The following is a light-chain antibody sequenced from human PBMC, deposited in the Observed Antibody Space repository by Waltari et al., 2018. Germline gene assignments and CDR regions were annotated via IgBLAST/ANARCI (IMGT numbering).Light chain of an antibody. CDR1: SSTSGSNT. Sequence: QSVLTPPPSASGTPGQRVTIPCSGSSSTSGSNTVNWYQQLPGTAPKLLIYSNNQRPSGVPDRFSGSKSGTSASLAISGLQSEDEADYYCAAWDDSLNGPVFGGGTKLTVL. CDR2: SNN. CDR3: AAWDDSLNGPV. J-gene: IGLJ3*02. V-gene: IGLV1-44*01.